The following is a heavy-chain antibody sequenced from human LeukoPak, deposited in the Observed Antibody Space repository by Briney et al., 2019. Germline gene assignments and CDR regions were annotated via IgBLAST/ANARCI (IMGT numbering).Heavy chain of an antibody. J-gene: IGHJ6*02. Sequence: SVKVSCKASGGTFSSYAISWVRQAPGQGLEWMGGIIPIFGTANYAQKFQGRVTIAADESTSTAYMELSSLRSEDTAVYYCASSWTAAEVSYYYGMDVWGQGTTVTVSS. CDR2: IIPIFGTA. D-gene: IGHD6-13*01. V-gene: IGHV1-69*13. CDR3: ASSWTAAEVSYYYGMDV. CDR1: GGTFSSYA.